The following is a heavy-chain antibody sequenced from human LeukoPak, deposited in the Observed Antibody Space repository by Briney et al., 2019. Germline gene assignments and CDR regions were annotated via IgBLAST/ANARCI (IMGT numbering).Heavy chain of an antibody. Sequence: SETLSLTCTVSGGSISSSSSYWGWIRQPPGKGLEWIGSIYYSGSTYYNPSLKSRLTISVDTSKNQFSLKLSSVTAADTAVYYCAREAAAGTSFDYWGQGTLVTVSS. J-gene: IGHJ4*02. CDR2: IYYSGST. D-gene: IGHD6-13*01. CDR3: AREAAAGTSFDY. V-gene: IGHV4-39*02. CDR1: GGSISSSSSY.